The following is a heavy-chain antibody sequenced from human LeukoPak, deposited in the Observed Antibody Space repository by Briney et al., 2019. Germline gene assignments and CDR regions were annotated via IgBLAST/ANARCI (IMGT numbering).Heavy chain of an antibody. V-gene: IGHV4-30-2*01. Sequence: SETLSLTCDVSGGSISSGDYSWSWIRQPPGKGLEWIGYIYHSGSTYYNPSLKSRVTISVDRSKNQFSLKLSSVTAADTAVYYCARELPDNAFDIWGQGTMVTVSS. D-gene: IGHD1-14*01. CDR3: ARELPDNAFDI. CDR2: IYHSGST. CDR1: GGSISSGDYS. J-gene: IGHJ3*02.